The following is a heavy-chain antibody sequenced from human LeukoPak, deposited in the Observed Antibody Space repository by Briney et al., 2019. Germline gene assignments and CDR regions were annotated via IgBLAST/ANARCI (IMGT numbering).Heavy chain of an antibody. Sequence: GGSPRLSCAASGFTFSSYSMNWVRQAPGKGLVWVSHITTDGSTTSYADSVKGRFTISRDNAKNTLYLQMNSLRAEDTAVYYCARGAIAGANFDYWGQGALVTVSS. J-gene: IGHJ4*02. CDR2: ITTDGSTT. D-gene: IGHD1-26*01. CDR1: GFTFSSYS. CDR3: ARGAIAGANFDY. V-gene: IGHV3-74*01.